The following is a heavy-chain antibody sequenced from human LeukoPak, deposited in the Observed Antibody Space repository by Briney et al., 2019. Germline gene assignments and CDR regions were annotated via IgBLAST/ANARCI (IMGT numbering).Heavy chain of an antibody. Sequence: GGSLRLSCAASGFTVSSNYMSWVRQAPGKGLERVSVIYSGGSTYYADSVKGRFTISRDNSKNTLYLQMNSLRAEDTAVYYCASGITGTYFDYWGQGTLVTVSS. V-gene: IGHV3-53*01. J-gene: IGHJ4*02. CDR3: ASGITGTYFDY. CDR1: GFTVSSNY. D-gene: IGHD1-7*01. CDR2: IYSGGST.